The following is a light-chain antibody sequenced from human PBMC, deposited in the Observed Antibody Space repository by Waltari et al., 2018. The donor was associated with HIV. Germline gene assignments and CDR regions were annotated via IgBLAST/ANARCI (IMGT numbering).Light chain of an antibody. Sequence: QSALTQPPSASGSIGQSVTNSCPGSSSAIGASDSVSWFQQHPRSAPKLLLYEVTRRPSTVSDRFSGSRSGSTAFLTVAGLQPDDEATYFCSSYGDSLRVLFGGGTNVTVL. CDR2: EVT. V-gene: IGLV2-8*01. J-gene: IGLJ3*02. CDR1: SSAIGASDS. CDR3: SSYGDSLRVL.